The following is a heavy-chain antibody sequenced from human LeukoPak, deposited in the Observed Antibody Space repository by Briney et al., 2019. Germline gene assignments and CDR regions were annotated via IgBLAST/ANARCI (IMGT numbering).Heavy chain of an antibody. Sequence: GGSLRLSCAASGFTFSSYSMNWVRQAPGKGLEWVSSISSSSSYIYYADSVKGRFTISRDNAKNSLYLQMNSLRAEDTAVYYCARDLYCGSGSYDYWGQGTLVTVSS. J-gene: IGHJ4*02. V-gene: IGHV3-21*01. D-gene: IGHD3-10*01. CDR2: ISSSSSYI. CDR1: GFTFSSYS. CDR3: ARDLYCGSGSYDY.